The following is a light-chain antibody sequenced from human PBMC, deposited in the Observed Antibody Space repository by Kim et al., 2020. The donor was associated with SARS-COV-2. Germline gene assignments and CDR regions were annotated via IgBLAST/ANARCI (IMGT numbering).Light chain of an antibody. V-gene: IGKV1-5*03. Sequence: DIQMTQSPSSLSASVGDRVTITCRASQSIRTWLAWHQQKPGNAPKLLIYEASSLQSGVPSRFSGSRSGTEFTLTISSLQPDDFATYYCQQYNSYPWTFGQGTKVEIK. J-gene: IGKJ1*01. CDR2: EAS. CDR3: QQYNSYPWT. CDR1: QSIRTW.